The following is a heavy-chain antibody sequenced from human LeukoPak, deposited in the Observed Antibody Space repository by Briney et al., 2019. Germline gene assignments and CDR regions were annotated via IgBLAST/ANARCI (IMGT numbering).Heavy chain of an antibody. D-gene: IGHD1-1*01. J-gene: IGHJ4*02. Sequence: ASVKVSCKASGYTFTSYAMHWLRQAPGQRLEWMGWINAGNGNTKYSQKFQGRVTITRDTSASTAYMELSSLRSEDTAVYYCARGAGTGTTGYFDYWGQGTLVTVSS. CDR3: ARGAGTGTTGYFDY. CDR1: GYTFTSYA. CDR2: INAGNGNT. V-gene: IGHV1-3*01.